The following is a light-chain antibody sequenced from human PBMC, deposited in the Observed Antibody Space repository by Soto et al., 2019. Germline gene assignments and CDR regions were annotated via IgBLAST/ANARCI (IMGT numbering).Light chain of an antibody. CDR1: QGISSY. CDR3: QQLNSYPPT. Sequence: DIPLTQSPSFLSASVGDRVTITCRASQGISSYLAWYQQKPGKAPKLLISAASTLQSGVPSRFSGSGSGTEFTLTISSLQPEDFATYYCQQLNSYPPTFGQGAKVEIK. V-gene: IGKV1-9*01. CDR2: AAS. J-gene: IGKJ1*01.